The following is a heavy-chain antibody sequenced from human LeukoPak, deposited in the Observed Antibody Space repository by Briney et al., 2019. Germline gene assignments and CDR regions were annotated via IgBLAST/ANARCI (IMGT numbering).Heavy chain of an antibody. CDR3: AKEPRSAGKSYYDSSGYTN. V-gene: IGHV3-48*01. Sequence: GGSLRLSCAASGFTFSSYSMNWVRQAPGKGLEWVSYISSSSSTIYYADSVKGRFTISRDNSKNTLYLQMNSLRAEDTAVYYCAKEPRSAGKSYYDSSGYTNWGQGTLVTVSS. CDR1: GFTFSSYS. J-gene: IGHJ4*02. D-gene: IGHD3-22*01. CDR2: ISSSSSTI.